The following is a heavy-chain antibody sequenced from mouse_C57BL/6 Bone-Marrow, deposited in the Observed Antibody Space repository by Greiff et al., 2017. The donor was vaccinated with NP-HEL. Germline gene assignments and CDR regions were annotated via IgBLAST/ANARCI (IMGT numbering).Heavy chain of an antibody. CDR2: IDPSDSYT. V-gene: IGHV1-50*01. D-gene: IGHD1-1*01. Sequence: QVQLQQPGAELVKPGASVKLSCKASGYTFTSYWMQWVKQRPGQGLEWIGEIDPSDSYTNYNQKFKGKATLTVDTSSSTAYMQLSSLTSEDSAVYYCARSQNYYGSSSHWYFGVWGTGTTVTVAS. CDR1: GYTFTSYW. J-gene: IGHJ1*03. CDR3: ARSQNYYGSSSHWYFGV.